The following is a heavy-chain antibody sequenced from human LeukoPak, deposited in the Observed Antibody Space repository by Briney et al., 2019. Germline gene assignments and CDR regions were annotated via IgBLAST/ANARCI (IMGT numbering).Heavy chain of an antibody. D-gene: IGHD4-17*01. CDR3: ARGPLKDYGTLFFDY. V-gene: IGHV3-7*03. J-gene: IGHJ4*02. CDR2: IKHDGSEK. CDR1: GFTFSSYW. Sequence: PGGSLRLSRAASGFTFSSYWMSWVRQASGKGLEWVANIKHDGSEKYYVDSVKGRFTISRDNAKNSLYLQMNSLRADDTAVYFCARGPLKDYGTLFFDYWGQGTLVTVSS.